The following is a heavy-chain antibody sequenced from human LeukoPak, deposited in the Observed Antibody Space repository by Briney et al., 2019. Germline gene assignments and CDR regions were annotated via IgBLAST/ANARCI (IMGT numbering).Heavy chain of an antibody. J-gene: IGHJ4*02. Sequence: PGGSLRLSCAASGFTFSTYWMTWVRQAPGKGLEWVANIKPDGSQIYYVDSVKGRFTISRDNAKNSLYLQMNSLRADDTAVYYCGFSSSGWAGLDYWGQGTLVTVSS. CDR3: GFSSSGWAGLDY. CDR1: GFTFSTYW. V-gene: IGHV3-7*01. D-gene: IGHD6-19*01. CDR2: IKPDGSQI.